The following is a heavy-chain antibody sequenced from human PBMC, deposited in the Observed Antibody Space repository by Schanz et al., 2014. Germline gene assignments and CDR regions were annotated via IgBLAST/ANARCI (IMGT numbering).Heavy chain of an antibody. Sequence: QVQLVQSGAEVKKPGASVKVSCKASGYTLTNFDINWVRQAPGQGLEWMGWISAYNGNTNYAQKLQGRVTMTTDTSTSTAYMELRSLKSDDTAMYYCARAQAAAVDWGQGTLVTVSS. CDR1: GYTLTNFD. D-gene: IGHD6-13*01. V-gene: IGHV1-18*01. CDR2: ISAYNGNT. CDR3: ARAQAAAVD. J-gene: IGHJ4*02.